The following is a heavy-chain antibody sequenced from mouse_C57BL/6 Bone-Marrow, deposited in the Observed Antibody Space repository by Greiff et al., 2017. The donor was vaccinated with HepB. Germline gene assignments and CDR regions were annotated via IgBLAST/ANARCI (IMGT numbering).Heavy chain of an antibody. CDR3: TRDGGYDSFDY. CDR1: GFTFSSYA. V-gene: IGHV5-9-1*02. Sequence: EVKLVESGEGLVKPGGSLKLSCAASGFTFSSYAMSWVRQTPEKRLEWVAYISSGGDYIYYADTVKGRFTISRDNARNTLYLQMSSLKSEDTAMYYCTRDGGYDSFDYWGQGTTLTVSS. D-gene: IGHD2-4*01. CDR2: ISSGGDYI. J-gene: IGHJ2*01.